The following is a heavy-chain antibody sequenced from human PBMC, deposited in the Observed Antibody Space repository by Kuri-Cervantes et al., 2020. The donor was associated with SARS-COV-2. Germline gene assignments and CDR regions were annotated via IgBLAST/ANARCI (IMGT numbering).Heavy chain of an antibody. CDR2: ISWNSGSI. J-gene: IGHJ6*03. Sequence: SLKISCAASGFTFDDYAMHWVRQAPGKGLECVSGISWNSGSICYADSVKGRFTLSRDNSKNTLYLQMNSLRAEDTAVYYCARDKYWESQYYYYYMDVWGKGTTVTVSS. D-gene: IGHD2-8*02. V-gene: IGHV3-9*01. CDR1: GFTFDDYA. CDR3: ARDKYWESQYYYYYMDV.